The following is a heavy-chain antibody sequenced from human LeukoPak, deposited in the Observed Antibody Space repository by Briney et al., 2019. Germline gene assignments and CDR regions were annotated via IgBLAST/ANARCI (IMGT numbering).Heavy chain of an antibody. Sequence: GASVKVSCKASGYTFTSYDINWVRQATGQGLEWMGWMNPNSGNTGYAQKFQGRVTITRNTSISTAYMELSSLRSEDTAVYYCARDQGSMIVVRTTNWFFDLWGRGTLVTVSS. CDR1: GYTFTSYD. CDR2: MNPNSGNT. CDR3: ARDQGSMIVVRTTNWFFDL. D-gene: IGHD3-22*01. V-gene: IGHV1-8*03. J-gene: IGHJ2*01.